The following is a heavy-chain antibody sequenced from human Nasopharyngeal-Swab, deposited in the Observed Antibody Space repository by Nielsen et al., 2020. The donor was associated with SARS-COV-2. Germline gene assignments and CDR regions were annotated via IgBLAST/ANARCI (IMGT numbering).Heavy chain of an antibody. V-gene: IGHV4-34*01. CDR2: INHSGST. CDR1: GGYFSGYY. D-gene: IGHD3-3*01. J-gene: IGHJ5*02. CDR3: ARGRLYYDFCSGFWFDP. Sequence: SQILSLPCAVYGGYFSGYYWSWIRQPPGKGLEWIGEINHSGSTNYNPSLKSRVTISVDTSKNQFSLKPSSVTAADTAVYYCARGRLYYDFCSGFWFDPWGQGTLVTVSS.